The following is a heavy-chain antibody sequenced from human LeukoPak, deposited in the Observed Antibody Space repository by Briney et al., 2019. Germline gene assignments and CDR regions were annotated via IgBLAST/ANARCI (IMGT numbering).Heavy chain of an antibody. CDR3: ATYSSLNRREFQF. J-gene: IGHJ1*01. D-gene: IGHD3-22*01. V-gene: IGHV3-7*01. Sequence: GESLRLSCAASGLTISGHWMAWVRQAPGKGLEWVAGIKEDGSEAHYVDSVKGRFTISRDNAKNSLYLQMNSLRAEDTAVYYCATYSSLNRREFQFWGQGTLLTVSS. CDR2: IKEDGSEA. CDR1: GLTISGHW.